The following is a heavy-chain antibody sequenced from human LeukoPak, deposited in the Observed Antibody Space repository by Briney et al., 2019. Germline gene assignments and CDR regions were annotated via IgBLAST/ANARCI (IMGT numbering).Heavy chain of an antibody. CDR2: INAGNGNT. D-gene: IGHD6-13*01. CDR3: ARSPIAAAVLDY. V-gene: IGHV1-3*03. Sequence: ASVEVSCKASGYTFTSYAMHWVRQAPGQRLEWMGWINAGNGNTKYSQEFQGRVTITRDTSASTAYMELSSLRSEDMAVYYCARSPIAAAVLDYWGQGTLVTVSS. J-gene: IGHJ4*02. CDR1: GYTFTSYA.